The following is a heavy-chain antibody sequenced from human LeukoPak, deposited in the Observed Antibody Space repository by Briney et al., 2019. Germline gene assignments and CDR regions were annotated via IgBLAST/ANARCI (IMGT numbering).Heavy chain of an antibody. D-gene: IGHD5-18*01. Sequence: PGGSLRLSCAASGFTFSSYSMNWVRQAPGRGLEWVSYISSSGSTIYYADSVKGRFTISRDNAKKSLYLQMNSLRAEDTAVYYCARRYSYGSYYFDYWGQGTLVTVSS. CDR3: ARRYSYGSYYFDY. CDR2: ISSSGSTI. CDR1: GFTFSSYS. V-gene: IGHV3-48*04. J-gene: IGHJ4*02.